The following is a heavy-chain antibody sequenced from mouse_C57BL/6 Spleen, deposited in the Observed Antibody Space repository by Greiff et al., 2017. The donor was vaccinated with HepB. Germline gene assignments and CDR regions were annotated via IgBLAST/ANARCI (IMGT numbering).Heavy chain of an antibody. Sequence: QVTLKECGPGILQSSQTLSLTCSFSGFSLSTSGMGVSWIRQPSGKGLEWLAHIYWDDDKRYNPSLKSRLTISKDTSRNQVFLKITSVDTADTATYYCARRGQDYYFDYWGQGTTLTVSS. V-gene: IGHV8-12*01. CDR2: IYWDDDK. J-gene: IGHJ2*01. CDR1: GFSLSTSGMG. CDR3: ARRGQDYYFDY.